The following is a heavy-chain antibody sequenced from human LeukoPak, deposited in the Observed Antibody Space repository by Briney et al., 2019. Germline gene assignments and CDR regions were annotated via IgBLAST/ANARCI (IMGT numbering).Heavy chain of an antibody. D-gene: IGHD4-17*01. CDR2: IGGIGAST. J-gene: IGHJ5*02. V-gene: IGHV3-23*01. CDR1: GFTFSSHA. CDR3: AKAAYGDYVNWFDP. Sequence: PGGSLRLSCAASGFTFSSHAMNWVRQAPGKGLEWGSSIGGIGASTYYADSVKGRFTISRDNSKTTRYLQMNSLRGEDTALYYCAKAAYGDYVNWFDPWGQGILIIVSS.